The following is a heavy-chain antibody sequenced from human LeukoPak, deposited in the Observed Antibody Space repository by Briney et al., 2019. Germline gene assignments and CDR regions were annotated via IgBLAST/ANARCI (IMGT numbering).Heavy chain of an antibody. J-gene: IGHJ4*02. CDR2: IKQDGSKK. CDR3: TRVGYIDEGIDY. CDR1: GFTVSSNY. D-gene: IGHD5-24*01. Sequence: GGSLRLSCAASGFTVSSNYMTWVRQAPGKGLEWVANIKQDGSKKSYVDSVKGRFTISRDNAKNSLYLQMNSLRAEDTAIYYCTRVGYIDEGIDYWGQGTLVTVSS. V-gene: IGHV3-7*04.